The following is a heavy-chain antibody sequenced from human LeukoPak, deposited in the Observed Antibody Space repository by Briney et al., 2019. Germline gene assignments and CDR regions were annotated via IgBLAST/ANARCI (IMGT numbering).Heavy chain of an antibody. V-gene: IGHV3-23*01. Sequence: RGSLRLSCAPSGFTPSTYAMSWVRQPPGKGLEWVAAISGSGGSTYYADSVKGRFTISRDNAKNSLYLQMNSRIAEYTALYYCARDYVGSTSALDYWGQRTLLTVSS. CDR2: ISGSGGST. D-gene: IGHD1-26*01. J-gene: IGHJ4*02. CDR3: ARDYVGSTSALDY. CDR1: GFTPSTYA.